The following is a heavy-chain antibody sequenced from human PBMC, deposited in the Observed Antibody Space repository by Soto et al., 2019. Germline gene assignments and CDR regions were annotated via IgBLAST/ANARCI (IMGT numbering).Heavy chain of an antibody. V-gene: IGHV4-34*01. CDR3: ARGQEGIVATH. Sequence: QLQQWGAGLLKPSETLSLTCAVNGASFTGYYWSWIRQPPGKGLEWIGEIKHWGGTNYSPSLRGRVTISADPSKNQFSLKLNSVTGADTAVYYCARGQEGIVATHWDQGTLVTVSS. J-gene: IGHJ4*02. CDR1: GASFTGYY. D-gene: IGHD5-12*01. CDR2: IKHWGGT.